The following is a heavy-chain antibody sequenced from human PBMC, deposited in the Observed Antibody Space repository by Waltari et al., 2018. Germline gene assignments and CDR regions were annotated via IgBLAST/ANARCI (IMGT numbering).Heavy chain of an antibody. CDR1: GGTSSTYA. V-gene: IGHV1-69*12. CDR3: ARDQGWFDP. Sequence: QVQLVQSGAEVKKPGSPVRVSCKASGGTSSTYATSWVRQAPGQGLEWMGGIIPIFGTANYAQKFQGRVTITADESTSTAYMELSSLRSEDTAVYYCARDQGWFDPWGQGTLVTVSS. J-gene: IGHJ5*02. CDR2: IIPIFGTA.